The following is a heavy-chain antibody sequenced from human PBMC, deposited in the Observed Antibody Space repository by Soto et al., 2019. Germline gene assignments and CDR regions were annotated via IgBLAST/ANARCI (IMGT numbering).Heavy chain of an antibody. CDR3: ARDRYGDPLWGQDDFDY. V-gene: IGHV3-23*01. D-gene: IGHD4-17*01. Sequence: PXVSLTHSCAASGFTFSSYAMSWVRQAPGNGLEWVSTISDSGNNTYSVDSVKGRFTISRDNSKNTLYLQMNRLRAEDTAVYYCARDRYGDPLWGQDDFDYWGQGTLVTVSS. CDR1: GFTFSSYA. J-gene: IGHJ4*02. CDR2: ISDSGNNT.